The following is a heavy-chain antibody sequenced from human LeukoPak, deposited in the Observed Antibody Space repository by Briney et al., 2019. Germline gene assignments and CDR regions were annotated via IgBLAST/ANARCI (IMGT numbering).Heavy chain of an antibody. CDR2: IIPILGIA. D-gene: IGHD4-23*01. CDR1: GGTFSSYA. V-gene: IGHV1-69*04. CDR3: ASSPTDYGGNSVDY. Sequence: SVTVSCKASGGTFSSYAISWVRQAPGQGLEWMGRIIPILGIANYAQKFQGRVTITADKSTSTAYMELSSLRSEDTAVYYCASSPTDYGGNSVDYWGQGTLVTVSS. J-gene: IGHJ4*02.